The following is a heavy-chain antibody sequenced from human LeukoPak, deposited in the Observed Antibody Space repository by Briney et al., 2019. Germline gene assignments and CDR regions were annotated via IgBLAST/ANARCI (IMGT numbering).Heavy chain of an antibody. CDR2: ISAGGNT. CDR1: GFTFSSYG. Sequence: GGSLRLSCAASGFTFSSYGMSWVRQAPGKGLKWVSSISAGGNTYYADSVRGRLTISRDNSKNTLYLQMNSLRAEDTAIYYCAKSGGGWTFDYWGQGTLVTVSS. V-gene: IGHV3-23*01. D-gene: IGHD2-15*01. CDR3: AKSGGGWTFDY. J-gene: IGHJ4*02.